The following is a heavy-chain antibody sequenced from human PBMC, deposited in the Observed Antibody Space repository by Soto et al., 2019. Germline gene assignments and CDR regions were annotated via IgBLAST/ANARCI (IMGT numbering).Heavy chain of an antibody. CDR2: IWYDGTNK. CDR3: ARDRGAVAGTRYYYGMDV. J-gene: IGHJ6*02. V-gene: IGHV3-33*01. Sequence: QVQLVESGGGVVQPGRSLRLSCAASGFTFSSYGMHWVRQAPGEGLEWVAVIWYDGTNKYYADSVKGRFTISRDNSKNTLYLQMNSLRAEDTAVYYCARDRGAVAGTRYYYGMDVWGQGTTVTVSS. CDR1: GFTFSSYG. D-gene: IGHD6-13*01.